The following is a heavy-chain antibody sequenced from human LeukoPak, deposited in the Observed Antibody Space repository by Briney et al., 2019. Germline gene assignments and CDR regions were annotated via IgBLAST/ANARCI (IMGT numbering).Heavy chain of an antibody. CDR1: GGSISSDY. V-gene: IGHV4-59*08. J-gene: IGHJ4*02. CDR3: ATRGY. CDR2: IYNSGSN. Sequence: SDTLSLTCTLSGGSISSDYWQWIRQPPGEGLEWIGYIYNSGSNNFNPSLKSRVTISIDTSKNQSSLTLTSVTAADTAVYYCATRGYWGQGTLVTVSS. D-gene: IGHD3-10*01.